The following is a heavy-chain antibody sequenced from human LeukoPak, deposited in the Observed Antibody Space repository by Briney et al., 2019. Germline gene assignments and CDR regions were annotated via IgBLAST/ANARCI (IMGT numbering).Heavy chain of an antibody. J-gene: IGHJ4*02. Sequence: ASVSVSFKASGYTFTIYYMHWVRQAPGQGVEWVGIINPSGGSTSYAQKFQGRVTMTRNTSTSTVYMELSSLRSEDTAVYYCARHTAEMATIDSFDYWGQGTLVTVSS. D-gene: IGHD5-24*01. CDR1: GYTFTIYY. CDR3: ARHTAEMATIDSFDY. V-gene: IGHV1-46*01. CDR2: INPSGGST.